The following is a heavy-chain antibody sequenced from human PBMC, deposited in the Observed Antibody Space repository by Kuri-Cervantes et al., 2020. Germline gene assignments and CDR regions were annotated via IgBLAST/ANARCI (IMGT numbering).Heavy chain of an antibody. CDR3: ARRDIVVVVAASRAFAFDI. CDR1: GFTFSEYT. J-gene: IGHJ3*02. D-gene: IGHD2-15*01. V-gene: IGHV3-30*04. Sequence: GESLKSSCAASGFTFSEYTMHWVRQAPGKGLEWVAFISYDGRTEYYADSVKGRFTISRDNAKNSLYLQMNSLRAEDTAVYYCARRDIVVVVAASRAFAFDIWGQGTMVTVSS. CDR2: ISYDGRTE.